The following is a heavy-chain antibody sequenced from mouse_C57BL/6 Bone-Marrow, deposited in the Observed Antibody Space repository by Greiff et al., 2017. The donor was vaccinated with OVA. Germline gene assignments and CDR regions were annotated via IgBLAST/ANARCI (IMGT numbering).Heavy chain of an antibody. D-gene: IGHD2-5*01. CDR1: GFSLTSYG. CDR3: AKINSNFYYYAMDY. CDR2: IWSGGST. Sequence: VQLVESGPGLVQPSQSLSITCTVSGFSLTSYGVHWVRQPPGKGLEWLGVIWSGGSTDYNAAFISRLSISKDNSKSQVFFKMNSLQADDTAIYYCAKINSNFYYYAMDYWGQGTSVTVSS. V-gene: IGHV2-4*01. J-gene: IGHJ4*01.